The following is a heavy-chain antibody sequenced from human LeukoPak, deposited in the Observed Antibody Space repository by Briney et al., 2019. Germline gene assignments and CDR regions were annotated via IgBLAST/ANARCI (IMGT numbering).Heavy chain of an antibody. CDR2: INPNSGGT. D-gene: IGHD1-26*01. V-gene: IGHV1-2*02. J-gene: IGHJ4*02. Sequence: GASVKVSCKASGYTFTGYYMHWVRQAPGQGLEWMGWINPNSGGTNYAQKLQGRVTMTTDTSTSTAYMELRSLRSDDTAVYYCARGGGSYYELDYWGQGTLVTVSS. CDR1: GYTFTGYY. CDR3: ARGGGSYYELDY.